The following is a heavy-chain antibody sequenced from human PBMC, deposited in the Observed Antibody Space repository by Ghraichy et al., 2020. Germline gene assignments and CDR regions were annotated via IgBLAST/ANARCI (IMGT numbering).Heavy chain of an antibody. CDR1: GFTVSSNY. CDR3: ARDREGYDYVWGSYRLSGHYYYGMDV. Sequence: GESLNISCAASGFTVSSNYMSWVRQAPGKGLEWVSVIYSGGSTYYADSVKGRFTISRDNSKNTLYLQMNSLRAEDTAVYYCARDREGYDYVWGSYRLSGHYYYGMDVWGQGTTVTVSS. D-gene: IGHD3-16*02. CDR2: IYSGGST. V-gene: IGHV3-66*01. J-gene: IGHJ6*02.